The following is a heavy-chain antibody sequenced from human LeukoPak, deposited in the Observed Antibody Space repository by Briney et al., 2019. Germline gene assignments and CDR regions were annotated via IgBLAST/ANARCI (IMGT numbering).Heavy chain of an antibody. CDR2: ISSSSSTI. D-gene: IGHD5-24*01. CDR3: ARASFQRWLQLGGD. CDR1: GFTFSTYS. J-gene: IGHJ4*02. V-gene: IGHV3-48*02. Sequence: PGGSLRLSCTASGFTFSTYSMNWVRLAPGKGLEWVSYISSSSSTIYYADSVKGRFTISRDNAKNSLYLQMNSLRDEDTAVYYCARASFQRWLQLGGDWGQGTLVTVSS.